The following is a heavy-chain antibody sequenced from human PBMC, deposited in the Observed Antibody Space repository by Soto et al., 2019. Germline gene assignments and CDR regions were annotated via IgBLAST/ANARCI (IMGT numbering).Heavy chain of an antibody. Sequence: HPGGSLRLSCAASGFTFSSYGMHWVRQAPGKGLEWVAVIWYDGSNKYYADSVKGRFTISRDNSKNTLYLQMNSLRAEDTAVYHCARVATGGYYYYGMDVWGQGTTGTVSS. D-gene: IGHD7-27*01. V-gene: IGHV3-33*01. CDR3: ARVATGGYYYYGMDV. CDR2: IWYDGSNK. J-gene: IGHJ6*02. CDR1: GFTFSSYG.